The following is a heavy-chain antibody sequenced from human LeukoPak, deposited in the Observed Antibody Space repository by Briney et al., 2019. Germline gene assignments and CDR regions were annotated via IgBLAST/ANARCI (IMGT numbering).Heavy chain of an antibody. J-gene: IGHJ3*02. CDR1: GFTFSSYS. CDR2: ISSSSSTI. V-gene: IGHV3-48*01. D-gene: IGHD6-6*01. Sequence: GGSLRLSCAASGFTFSSYSMNWVRQAPGKGLEWVSYISSSSSTIYYADSVKGRFTISRDNAKNSLYLQMNSLRAEDTAVYYCARGVYSSSTGAFDIWGQGTMVTVSS. CDR3: ARGVYSSSTGAFDI.